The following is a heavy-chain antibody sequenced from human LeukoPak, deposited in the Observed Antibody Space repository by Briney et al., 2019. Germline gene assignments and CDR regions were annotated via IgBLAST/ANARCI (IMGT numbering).Heavy chain of an antibody. CDR2: IYYSGST. J-gene: IGHJ5*02. Sequence: SETLSLTCTVSGGSISSYYRSWIRQPPGKGLEWIGYIYYSGSTNYNPSLKSRVTISVDTSKNQFSLKLSSVTAADTAVYYCARVFDSSGYYYVDWFDPWGQGTLVTVSS. V-gene: IGHV4-59*12. D-gene: IGHD3-22*01. CDR3: ARVFDSSGYYYVDWFDP. CDR1: GGSISSYY.